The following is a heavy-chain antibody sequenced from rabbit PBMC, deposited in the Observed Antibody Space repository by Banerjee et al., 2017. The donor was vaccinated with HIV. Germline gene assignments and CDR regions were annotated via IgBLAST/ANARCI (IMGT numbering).Heavy chain of an antibody. CDR3: ARFRAGYAGYGFNL. D-gene: IGHD7-1*01. Sequence: QSLEESGGDLVKPGGTLTLTCKASGIDFSSHYYMCWVRQAPGKGLEWIGCIYAGSSGSTYYASWAKGRFTISKTSSTTVTLQMTSLTAADTATYFCARFRAGYAGYGFNLWGPGTLVTVS. CDR1: GIDFSSHYY. CDR2: IYAGSSGST. V-gene: IGHV1S40*01. J-gene: IGHJ4*01.